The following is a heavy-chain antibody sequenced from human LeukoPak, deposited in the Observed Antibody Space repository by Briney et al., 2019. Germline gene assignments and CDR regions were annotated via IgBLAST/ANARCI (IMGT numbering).Heavy chain of an antibody. V-gene: IGHV3-30*04. Sequence: GRSLRLSFAASGFPFSIYAMHWVRPAPGKGLEWVALISYDGSNKYYADSVKGRFTVSRDNSKNTLYLQMNSLRAEDTAVYYCVREPTTTSDYWGQGTLVTVSS. J-gene: IGHJ4*02. D-gene: IGHD1-26*01. CDR3: VREPTTTSDY. CDR1: GFPFSIYA. CDR2: ISYDGSNK.